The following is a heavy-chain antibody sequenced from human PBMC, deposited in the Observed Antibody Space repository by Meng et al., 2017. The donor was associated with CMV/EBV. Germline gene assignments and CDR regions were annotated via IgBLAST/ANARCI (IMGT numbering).Heavy chain of an antibody. D-gene: IGHD1-26*01. Sequence: GGSLRLSCAASGFTFSSYGMHWVRQAPGKGLEWVAFIRYDGSNKYNADSVKGRFTISRDNSKNTLYLQMNSLRAEDTAVYYCAKVSGGSGSLYYFDYWGQGTLVTVSS. CDR1: GFTFSSYG. J-gene: IGHJ4*02. V-gene: IGHV3-30*02. CDR2: IRYDGSNK. CDR3: AKVSGGSGSLYYFDY.